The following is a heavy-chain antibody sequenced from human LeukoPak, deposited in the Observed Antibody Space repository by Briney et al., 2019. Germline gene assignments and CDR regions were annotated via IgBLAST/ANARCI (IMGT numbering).Heavy chain of an antibody. J-gene: IGHJ4*02. D-gene: IGHD2-2*01. CDR3: ARDSKSVPSSTSCSFFDY. CDR1: RFTFSNYW. V-gene: IGHV3-7*01. CDR2: INQDGSER. Sequence: GGSLRLSCAASRFTFSNYWMSWVRQAPGKGLEWVANINQDGSERYYVDSVKGRFTISRDNTKNPLYLQMNSLRAEDTAVYYCARDSKSVPSSTSCSFFDYWGQGTLVTVSS.